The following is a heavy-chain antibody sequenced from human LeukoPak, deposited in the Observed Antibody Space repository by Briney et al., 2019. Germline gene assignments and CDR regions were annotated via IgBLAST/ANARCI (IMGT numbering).Heavy chain of an antibody. CDR1: GFTFSSYA. CDR2: ISGSGGRR. CDR3: AKDRYSGSSDY. D-gene: IGHD1-26*01. Sequence: GGSLRLSCAASGFTFSSYAMSWVRQAPGKGLEWVSGISGSGGRRYYTASVKGRLTTSRDNSKKTLYLQMNSLRAEATAVYYCAKDRYSGSSDYCGQGTLFSVSS. J-gene: IGHJ4*02. V-gene: IGHV3-23*01.